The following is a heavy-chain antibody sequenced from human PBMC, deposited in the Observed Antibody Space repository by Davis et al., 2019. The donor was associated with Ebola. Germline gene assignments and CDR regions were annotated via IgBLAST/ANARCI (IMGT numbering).Heavy chain of an antibody. CDR2: IYYSGST. CDR3: ARDLRYDSSGSDYCFYMDV. D-gene: IGHD3-22*01. Sequence: PSETLSLTCTVSGGSISRGGSYWSWVRQVPGKGLEWIGSIYYSGSTYYKPSLKSRVTISLDTSKNQFSLNLSSVTAADTAVYYCARDLRYDSSGSDYCFYMDVWGKGTTVTVSS. CDR1: GGSISRGGSY. V-gene: IGHV4-31*03. J-gene: IGHJ6*03.